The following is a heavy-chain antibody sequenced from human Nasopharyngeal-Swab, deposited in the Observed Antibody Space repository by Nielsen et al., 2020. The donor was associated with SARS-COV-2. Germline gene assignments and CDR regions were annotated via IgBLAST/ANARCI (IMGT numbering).Heavy chain of an antibody. CDR2: IIPIFGTA. CDR3: ARARGGSSSYFDY. J-gene: IGHJ4*02. V-gene: IGHV1-69*13. CDR1: GYTFTSYG. Sequence: SVKVSCKASGYTFTSYGISWVRQAPGQGLEWMGGIIPIFGTANYAQKFQGRVTITADESTSTAYMELSSLRSEDTAVYYCARARGGSSSYFDYWGQGTLVTVSS. D-gene: IGHD6-6*01.